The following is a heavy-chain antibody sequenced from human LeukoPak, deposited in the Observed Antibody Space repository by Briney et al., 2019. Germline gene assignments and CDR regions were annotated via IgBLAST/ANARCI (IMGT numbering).Heavy chain of an antibody. CDR1: GGSISSSSYY. D-gene: IGHD6-19*01. Sequence: SETLSLTCTVSGGSISSSSYYWGWIRQPPGKGLEWIGDINQSGSTTYNPSLKSRVTILVDTSKNQFSLKLSSVTAADTAVYYCARSDEVAGTLVLSYWGQGTLVTVSS. CDR3: ARSDEVAGTLVLSY. J-gene: IGHJ4*02. CDR2: INQSGST. V-gene: IGHV4-39*07.